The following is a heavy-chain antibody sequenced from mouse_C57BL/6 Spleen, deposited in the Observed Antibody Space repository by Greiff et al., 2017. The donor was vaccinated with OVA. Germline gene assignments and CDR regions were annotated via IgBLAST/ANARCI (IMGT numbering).Heavy chain of an antibody. J-gene: IGHJ3*01. V-gene: IGHV1-26*01. CDR3: ARGTNWDLAN. CDR1: GYTFTDYY. Sequence: EVQLQQSGPELVKPGASVKISCKASGYTFTDYYMNWVKQSHGKSLEWIGDINPNNGGTSYNQKFKGKATLTVDKSSSTAYMELRSLTSEDSAVYYCARGTNWDLANWGPGTLVTVSA. CDR2: INPNNGGT. D-gene: IGHD4-1*01.